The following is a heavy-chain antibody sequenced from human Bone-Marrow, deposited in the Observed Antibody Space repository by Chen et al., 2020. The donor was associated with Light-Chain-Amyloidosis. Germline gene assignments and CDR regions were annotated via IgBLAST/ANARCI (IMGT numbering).Heavy chain of an antibody. D-gene: IGHD1-7*01. CDR1: GGSFSGYY. CDR3: ARAMYNWNYMNWFDP. Sequence: QVQLQQWGAGLLKPSETLSLTCAVYGGSFSGYYWSWIRQPPGKGLEWIGEINHSGSTNYNPSLKSRVTISVDTSKNQFSLKLSSVTAADTAVYYCARAMYNWNYMNWFDPWGQGTLVTVSS. CDR2: INHSGST. V-gene: IGHV4-34*01. J-gene: IGHJ5*02.